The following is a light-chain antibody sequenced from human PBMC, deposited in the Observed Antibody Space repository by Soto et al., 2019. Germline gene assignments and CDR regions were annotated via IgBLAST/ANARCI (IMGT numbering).Light chain of an antibody. CDR3: QQYGSSPLT. CDR1: ESVSDNY. V-gene: IGKV3-20*01. J-gene: IGKJ4*01. CDR2: GAS. Sequence: EIVMTQSPATLSVSPGERATLSCRASESVSDNYLAWYQQRSGQAPRLVIYGASSRASAVPDRFSGSGSGADFTLTISRLEPEDFAVYYCQQYGSSPLTFGGGTKVDIK.